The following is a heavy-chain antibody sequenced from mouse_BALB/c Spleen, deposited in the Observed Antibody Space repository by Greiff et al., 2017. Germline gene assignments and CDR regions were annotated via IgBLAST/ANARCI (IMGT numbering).Heavy chain of an antibody. D-gene: IGHD1-1*01. CDR2: INPNNGGT. CDR3: ARYYYGTYYAMDY. V-gene: IGHV1-18*01. CDR1: GYTFTDYN. J-gene: IGHJ4*01. Sequence: DVQLQESGPELVKPGASVKIPCKASGYTFTDYNMDWVKQSHGKSLEWIGDINPNNGGTIYNQKFKGKATLTVDKSSSTAYMELRSLTSEDTAVYYCARYYYGTYYAMDYWGQGTSVTVSS.